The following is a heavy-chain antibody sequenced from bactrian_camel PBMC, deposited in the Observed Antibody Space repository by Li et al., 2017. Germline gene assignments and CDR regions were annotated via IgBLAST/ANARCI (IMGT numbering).Heavy chain of an antibody. CDR3: AAGWSFGVGTLLRRHYNY. CDR1: GITEGINC. V-gene: IGHV3S54*01. Sequence: VQLVESGGGSVQAGGSLRLSCEVSGITEGINCIGWFRQAPGKEREGVAAIMILGATTYYADSVKGRFTISQDNAKNMVYLQVNSLKAEDTAMYYCAAGWSFGVGTLLRRHYNYWGQGTQVTVSS. CDR2: IMILGATT. D-gene: IGHD3*01. J-gene: IGHJ4*01.